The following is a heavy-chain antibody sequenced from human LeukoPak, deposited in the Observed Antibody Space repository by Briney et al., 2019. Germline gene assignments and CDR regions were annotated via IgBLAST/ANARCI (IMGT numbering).Heavy chain of an antibody. CDR1: GFTFDNYA. CDR2: ISWNSGYI. CDR3: AKVRGTYSSGYFFDY. D-gene: IGHD6-19*01. J-gene: IGHJ4*02. Sequence: EAGGSLRLSCAASGFTFDNYAMHWVRQAPGKGLEWLSIISWNSGYIGYADSVKGRFTISRDSAKKSLDLQMNSLRAEDTAFYYCAKVRGTYSSGYFFDYWGQGTLVTVSS. V-gene: IGHV3-9*01.